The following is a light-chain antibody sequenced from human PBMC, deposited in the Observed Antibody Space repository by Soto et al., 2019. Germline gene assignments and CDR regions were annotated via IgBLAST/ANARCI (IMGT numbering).Light chain of an antibody. V-gene: IGLV1-44*01. CDR3: AAWDDSLNGDV. CDR1: SSNIETNT. Sequence: QSVLTQPPSASATPGQRVTISCSGSSSNIETNTVNWYQQLPGTAPKLLIYSNNQRPSGVPDRFSGSKSGTSASLAISGLQSEDGADYYCAAWDDSLNGDVFGTGTKVTVL. J-gene: IGLJ1*01. CDR2: SNN.